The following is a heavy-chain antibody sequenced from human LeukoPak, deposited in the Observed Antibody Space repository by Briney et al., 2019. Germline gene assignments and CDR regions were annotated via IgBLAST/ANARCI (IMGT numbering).Heavy chain of an antibody. CDR3: ARQDDSSGYYYVSAFAI. J-gene: IGHJ3*02. V-gene: IGHV4-39*01. D-gene: IGHD3-22*01. Sequence: PSETLSLTCTVSGGSISSSSYYWGWIRQPPGKGLEWIGSIYYSGSTYYNPSLKSRVTISVDTSKNQFSLKLSSVTAADTAVYYCARQDDSSGYYYVSAFAIWGQGTMVTVSS. CDR2: IYYSGST. CDR1: GGSISSSSYY.